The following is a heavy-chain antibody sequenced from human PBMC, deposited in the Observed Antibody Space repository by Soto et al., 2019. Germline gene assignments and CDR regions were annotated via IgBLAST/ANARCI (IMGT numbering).Heavy chain of an antibody. V-gene: IGHV1-46*01. CDR1: GYSFTKYY. D-gene: IGHD1-26*01. J-gene: IGHJ5*02. CDR3: ARVALSGGGWLDP. Sequence: ASVKVSCKASGYSFTKYYLHWVRQAPGQGLEWMAIINPSSGDTTYAQKFQGRVTVTSYTSTSTVYMELRSLTSEDTAIYYCARVALSGGGWLDPWGQGTLVAVSS. CDR2: INPSSGDT.